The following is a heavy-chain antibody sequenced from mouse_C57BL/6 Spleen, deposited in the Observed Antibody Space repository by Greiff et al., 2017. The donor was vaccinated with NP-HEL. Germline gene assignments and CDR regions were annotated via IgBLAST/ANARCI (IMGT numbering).Heavy chain of an antibody. J-gene: IGHJ4*01. Sequence: LQQPGAELVMPGASVKLSCKASGYTFTSYWMHWVKQRPGQGPEWIGEIDPSDSYTNYNQKFKGKSTLTVDKSSNTAYMQLSSLTSEDSAVYYCALQGYAMDYWGQGTSVTVAS. V-gene: IGHV1-69*01. CDR1: GYTFTSYW. CDR3: ALQGYAMDY. CDR2: IDPSDSYT.